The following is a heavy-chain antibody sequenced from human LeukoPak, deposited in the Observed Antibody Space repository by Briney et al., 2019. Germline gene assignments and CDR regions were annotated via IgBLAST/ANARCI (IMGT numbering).Heavy chain of an antibody. J-gene: IGHJ4*02. V-gene: IGHV1-2*02. CDR2: INPNSGGT. D-gene: IGHD4-17*01. CDR3: ARYDYGDPYFDN. CDR1: GYTFTVYY. Sequence: ASVKVSCKASGYTFTVYYMHWVRQAPGQGLEWMGWINPNSGGTNYAQKLQGRVTMTTDTSTSTAYMELRSLRSDDTAVYYCARYDYGDPYFDNWGQGSLVTVSS.